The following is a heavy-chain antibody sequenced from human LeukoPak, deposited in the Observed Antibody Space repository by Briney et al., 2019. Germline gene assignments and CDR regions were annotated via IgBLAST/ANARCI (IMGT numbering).Heavy chain of an antibody. CDR1: GGSISSGYHY. D-gene: IGHD6-13*01. Sequence: PSETLSLTCTVSGGSISSGYHYWGWIRQPPGKGLEWIGSIYESGRTHYNPSLRSRITISVNTSKNQFSLELSSVTAADTAVYYCARGDSSSWSIFDYWGQGTLVTVSS. J-gene: IGHJ4*02. CDR2: IYESGRT. V-gene: IGHV4-39*01. CDR3: ARGDSSSWSIFDY.